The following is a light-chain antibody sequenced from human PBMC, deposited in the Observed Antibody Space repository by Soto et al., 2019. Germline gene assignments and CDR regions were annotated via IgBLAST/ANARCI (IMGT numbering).Light chain of an antibody. CDR1: QSVSSY. V-gene: IGKV3-11*01. CDR3: QQLSNWPPLT. Sequence: EIVLTQSPATLPLSPGERATLSCRASQSVSSYLAWYQQKPGQAPRLLIYDASNRATGIPARFSGSGSGTYFTLTISSLEPEDFAVYYCQQLSNWPPLTFGGGTKVEIK. CDR2: DAS. J-gene: IGKJ4*01.